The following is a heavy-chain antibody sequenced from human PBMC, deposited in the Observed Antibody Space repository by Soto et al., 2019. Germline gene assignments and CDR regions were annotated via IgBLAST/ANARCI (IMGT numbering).Heavy chain of an antibody. CDR1: GFTFSSYS. V-gene: IGHV3-21*01. D-gene: IGHD2-21*02. J-gene: IGHJ3*02. CDR2: ISSSSSYI. CDR3: ARGIGGGNSLTAFDI. Sequence: GGSLRLSCAASGFTFSSYSMNWVRQAPGKGLEWVSSISSSSSYIYYADSVKGRFTISRDNAKNSLYLQMNSLRAEDTAVYYCARGIGGGNSLTAFDIWGQGTMVTVSS.